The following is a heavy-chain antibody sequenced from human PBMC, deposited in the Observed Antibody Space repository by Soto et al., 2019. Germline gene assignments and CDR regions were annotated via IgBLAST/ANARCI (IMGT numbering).Heavy chain of an antibody. V-gene: IGHV3-23*01. CDR3: AQGGPFTGGFDP. CDR1: VLTRRSYA. J-gene: IGHJ5*02. Sequence: GTLRLSGAGSVLTRRSYAMTWIRQSPEKGLEWVSTISGRSGVPSYADSVNGRFTVSRDNSKNTLYLQMNSLRPDDTAIYYSAQGGPFTGGFDPWGQGTLVTVSA. D-gene: IGHD3-16*01. CDR2: ISGRSGVP.